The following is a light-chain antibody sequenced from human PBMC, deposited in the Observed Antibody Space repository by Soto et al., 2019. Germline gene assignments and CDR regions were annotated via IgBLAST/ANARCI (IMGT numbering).Light chain of an antibody. V-gene: IGKV3-20*01. CDR1: QSVSSSY. Sequence: EIVLTQSPCTLSLSPGERATLSCRASQSVSSSYLAWYQQKPGQAPRLLIYGASSRATGIPDRFSGSGSGTDFTITISRLEPEDFAVYYCQQYGSSPLVTFGQGTRLEIK. J-gene: IGKJ5*01. CDR3: QQYGSSPLVT. CDR2: GAS.